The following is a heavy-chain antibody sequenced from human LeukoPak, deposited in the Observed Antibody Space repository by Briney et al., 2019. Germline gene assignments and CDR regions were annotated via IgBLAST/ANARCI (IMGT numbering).Heavy chain of an antibody. Sequence: GGSLRLPCAASGFTFDDYAMHWVRQAPGKGLEWVSGISWNSGSIGYADSVKGRFTISRDNAKNTLYLQMNSLRAEDTAVYYCASGQQLRTWGQGTLVTVSS. CDR2: ISWNSGSI. CDR1: GFTFDDYA. D-gene: IGHD6-13*01. V-gene: IGHV3-9*01. CDR3: ASGQQLRT. J-gene: IGHJ5*02.